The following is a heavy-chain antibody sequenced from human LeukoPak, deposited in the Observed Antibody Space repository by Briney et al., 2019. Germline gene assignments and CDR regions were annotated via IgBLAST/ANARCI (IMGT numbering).Heavy chain of an antibody. CDR2: IYSRGTT. V-gene: IGHV3-53*01. CDR1: GFAVSNTY. J-gene: IGHJ4*02. D-gene: IGHD3-10*01. CDR3: AREPWFGATKLIDY. Sequence: GGSLRLSCAASGFAVSNTYMTWVRQAPGKGLEWISTIYSRGTTYYADSVKGRFTISRDTSTKTIYLQMIRLRTEDTALYYCAREPWFGATKLIDYWGQGTLVTVSS.